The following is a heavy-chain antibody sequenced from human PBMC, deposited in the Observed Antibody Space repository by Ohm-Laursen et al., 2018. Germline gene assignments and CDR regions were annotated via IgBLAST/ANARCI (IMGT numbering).Heavy chain of an antibody. D-gene: IGHD6-13*01. CDR3: ARVPKYSSSWLYSSYGGMDV. J-gene: IGHJ6*02. CDR2: INANRGGT. V-gene: IGHV1-2*02. Sequence: GASVKVSCKASGFTFTGYYMHWVRQAPGQGLEWMGWINANRGGTNYAQKFQGRVTMTRDTSITTAYMELSGLRSDDTVVYYCARVPKYSSSWLYSSYGGMDVWGQGTTVTVSS. CDR1: GFTFTGYY.